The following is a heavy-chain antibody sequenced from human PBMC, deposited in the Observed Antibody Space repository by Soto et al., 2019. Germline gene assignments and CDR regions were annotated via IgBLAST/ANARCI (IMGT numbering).Heavy chain of an antibody. D-gene: IGHD2-21*01. V-gene: IGHV1-69*01. CDR2: ITPAVGTT. J-gene: IGHJ4*02. CDR1: GSTFSKRS. Sequence: QVHLVQSGAEVKKPGSSVKISCRASGSTFSKRSITWVRQAPGQGFEWMGGITPAVGTTNFARKFQGRLTITADEPTTTAYLELSSLTSEDTAVYHCATWAGLVTYRGFIGPLDFGGQGTRVTVSS. CDR3: ATWAGLVTYRGFIGPLDF.